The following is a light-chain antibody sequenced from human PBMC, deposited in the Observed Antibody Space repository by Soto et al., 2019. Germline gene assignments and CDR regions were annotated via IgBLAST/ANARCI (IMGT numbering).Light chain of an antibody. V-gene: IGKV1-5*03. CDR2: KAS. J-gene: IGKJ1*01. CDR3: QQYNSYS. Sequence: DIQMTQSPSTLSAFVGARVTITCRASQSISSWLAWYQQRPGKAPKLLIYKASSLESGVPSRFSGSGSGTEFTLTISSLRPDDFATYYCQQYNSYSFGQGTKVDIK. CDR1: QSISSW.